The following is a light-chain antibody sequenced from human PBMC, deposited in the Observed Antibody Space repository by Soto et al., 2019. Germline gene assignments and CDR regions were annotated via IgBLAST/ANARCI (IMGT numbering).Light chain of an antibody. CDR1: QSVSSN. V-gene: IGKV3-15*01. J-gene: IGKJ2*01. Sequence: EIVMTQSPATLSVSPGERATLSCRASQSVSSNLAWYQQKPGQAPRLLIYGASTRATGIPARFSGSGSGTDFTLTISHLEPEDFAVYSCHHRSKWPYTFGQGTKVDIK. CDR3: HHRSKWPYT. CDR2: GAS.